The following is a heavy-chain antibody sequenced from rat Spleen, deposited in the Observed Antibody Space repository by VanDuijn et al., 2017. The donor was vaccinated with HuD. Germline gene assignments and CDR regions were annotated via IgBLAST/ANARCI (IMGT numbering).Heavy chain of an antibody. CDR2: ISYDGSST. V-gene: IGHV5-29*01. D-gene: IGHD2-2*01. CDR3: ARAGYLRDWYFDF. Sequence: EVQLVESGGGLVQPGRSLKLSCAASGFTYSNYVMAWVRQAPTKGLEWVATISYDGSSTYYRDSVKGRFTISRDNVKNTLYVQMDSLRSEDTATYYCARAGYLRDWYFDFWGPGTMVTVSS. CDR1: GFTYSNYV. J-gene: IGHJ1*01.